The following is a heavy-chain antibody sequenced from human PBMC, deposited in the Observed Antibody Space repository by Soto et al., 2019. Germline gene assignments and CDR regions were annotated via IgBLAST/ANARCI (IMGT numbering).Heavy chain of an antibody. V-gene: IGHV1-69*02. CDR3: ARGDPSYYYYGMDV. CDR1: GGTFSSYT. CDR2: IIPILGIA. J-gene: IGHJ6*02. Sequence: QVQLVQSGAEVKKPGSSVKVSCKASGGTFSSYTISWVRQAPGQGLEWMGRIIPILGIANYAQKFQGRVTITADKYTITAYMELSSLRSEDTAVYYCARGDPSYYYYGMDVWGQGTTVTVSS.